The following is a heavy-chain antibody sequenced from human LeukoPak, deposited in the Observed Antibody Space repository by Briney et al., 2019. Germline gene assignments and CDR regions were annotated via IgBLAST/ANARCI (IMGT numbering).Heavy chain of an antibody. J-gene: IGHJ3*02. D-gene: IGHD2-8*01. V-gene: IGHV4-59*01. CDR2: IYYSGST. CDR3: ARSLNGYAFDI. Sequence: SETLSLTCTVSGGSISSYYWTWIRQSPGKGLEWIGYIYYSGSTNYNPSLKSRVTISLDTSKNQFSLKLNSVTAADTAVYYCARSLNGYAFDIWGQGTMVTVSS. CDR1: GGSISSYY.